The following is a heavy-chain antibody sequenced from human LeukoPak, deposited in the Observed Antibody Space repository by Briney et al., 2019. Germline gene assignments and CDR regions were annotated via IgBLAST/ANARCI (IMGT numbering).Heavy chain of an antibody. CDR2: IYYSGST. V-gene: IGHV4-61*01. D-gene: IGHD1-20*01. J-gene: IGHJ4*02. CDR3: ARDPGQGDNWNDEGYFDY. CDR1: GGSISNSSYY. Sequence: PSETLSLTCTVSGGSISNSSYYWGWIRQPPGKGLEWIGYIYYSGSTNYNPSLKSRVTISVDTSKNQFSLKLSSVTAADTAVYYCARDPGQGDNWNDEGYFDYWGQGTLVTVSS.